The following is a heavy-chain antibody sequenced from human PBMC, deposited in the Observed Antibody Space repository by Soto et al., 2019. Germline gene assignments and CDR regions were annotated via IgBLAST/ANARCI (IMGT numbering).Heavy chain of an antibody. CDR1: GFTFSSYA. J-gene: IGHJ4*02. D-gene: IGHD2-2*01. V-gene: IGHV3-23*01. Sequence: GSLRLSCAASGFTFSSYAMSWVRQAPGKGLEWVSAISGSGGSTYYADPVKGRFTISRDNSKNTLYLQMNSLRAEDTAVYYCAKDDLNLEDIVVVPAAGGFDYWGQGTLVTVSS. CDR2: ISGSGGST. CDR3: AKDDLNLEDIVVVPAAGGFDY.